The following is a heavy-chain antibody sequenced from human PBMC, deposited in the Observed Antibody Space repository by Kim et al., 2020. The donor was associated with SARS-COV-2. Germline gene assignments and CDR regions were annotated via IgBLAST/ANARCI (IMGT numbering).Heavy chain of an antibody. D-gene: IGHD1-1*01. CDR1: GVSVTTYW. Sequence: GGSLRLSCTASGVSVTTYWMHWVRQVPGKGLQWVSRLNNGGTSSTYADFVKGRFAISRDNHKATLYLRMTSLRAEDTAVYFCARGGVTGSLLDYWGQRTLATVSS. V-gene: IGHV3-74*01. CDR3: ARGGVTGSLLDY. CDR2: LNNGGTSS. J-gene: IGHJ4*02.